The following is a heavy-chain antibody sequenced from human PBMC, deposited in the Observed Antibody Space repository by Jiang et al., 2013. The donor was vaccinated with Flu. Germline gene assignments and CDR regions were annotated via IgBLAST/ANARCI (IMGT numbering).Heavy chain of an antibody. CDR2: IYYSGST. CDR3: AREEVEKYNWNDGVGAFDI. J-gene: IGHJ3*02. CDR1: GGSVSSGSYY. Sequence: GSGLVKPSETLSLTCTVSGGSVSSGSYYWSWIRQPPGKGLEWIGYIYYSGSTNYNPSLKSRVTISVDTSKNQFSLKLSSVTAADTAVYYCAREEVEKYNWNDGVGAFDIWGQGTMVTVSS. D-gene: IGHD1-20*01. V-gene: IGHV4-61*01.